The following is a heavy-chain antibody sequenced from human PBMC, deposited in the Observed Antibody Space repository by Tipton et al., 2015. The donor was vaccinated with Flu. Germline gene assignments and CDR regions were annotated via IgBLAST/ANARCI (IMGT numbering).Heavy chain of an antibody. CDR1: GFTFDDYA. D-gene: IGHD5-24*01. J-gene: IGHJ3*02. Sequence: QLVQSGGGLVQPGRSLRLSCAASGFTFDDYAMHWVRQAPGKGLEWVSGISWNSGSIGYADSVKGRFTIPRDNAKNSLYLQMNSLRAEDTALYYCAKAPGDGYNLGAFDIWGQGTMVTVSS. V-gene: IGHV3-9*01. CDR3: AKAPGDGYNLGAFDI. CDR2: ISWNSGSI.